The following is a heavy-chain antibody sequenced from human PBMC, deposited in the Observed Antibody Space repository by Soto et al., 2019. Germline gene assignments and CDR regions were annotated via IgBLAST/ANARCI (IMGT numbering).Heavy chain of an antibody. CDR2: IISIFGTA. CDR3: ASSSGNNYGVGTNYYFDY. CDR1: GGTFSTYS. J-gene: IGHJ4*02. V-gene: IGHV1-69*06. Sequence: QVQRVQSGAEVKKPGSSVKVSCKTSGGTFSTYSIVWVRQAPGEGLEWMGGIISIFGTANYAQKFQDRVTITADKSTNTAFMELSSLKSEDTAMYYCASSSGNNYGVGTNYYFDYWGQGTLVTVSS. D-gene: IGHD1-26*01.